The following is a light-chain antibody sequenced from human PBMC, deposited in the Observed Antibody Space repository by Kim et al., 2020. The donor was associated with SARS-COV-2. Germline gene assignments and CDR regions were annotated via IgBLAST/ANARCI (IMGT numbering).Light chain of an antibody. CDR1: NIGSKS. V-gene: IGLV3-21*04. CDR3: QVWDSSSDHRV. J-gene: IGLJ3*02. CDR2: YDS. Sequence: PGKTAGIPCGGNNIGSKSVHWYPQKPGQAPVLVIYYDSDRPSGIPERFSGSNSGNTATLTISRVEAGDEADYYCQVWDSSSDHRVFGGGTKLTVL.